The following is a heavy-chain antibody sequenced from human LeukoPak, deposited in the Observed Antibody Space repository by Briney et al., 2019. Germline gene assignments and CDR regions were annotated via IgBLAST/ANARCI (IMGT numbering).Heavy chain of an antibody. J-gene: IGHJ4*02. CDR3: ARHGTEWELLFVDF. D-gene: IGHD1-26*01. V-gene: IGHV4-61*02. CDR1: Y. Sequence: YWSWIRQXAGKGLEWIGRIYTSGSTNYNPSLKSRVTISVDTSKNQFSLKLSSVTAADTAVYYCARHGTEWELLFVDFWGQGTLVTVSS. CDR2: IYTSGST.